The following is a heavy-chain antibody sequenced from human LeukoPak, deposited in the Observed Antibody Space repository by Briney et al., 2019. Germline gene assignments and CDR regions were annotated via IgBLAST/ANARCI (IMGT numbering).Heavy chain of an antibody. CDR3: ARDGGMLGFNP. Sequence: SETLSLTCAVYGGSFSGYYWSWIRQPPGKGLEWIGEINHSGSTNHNPSLKSRVTISVDTSKNQFSLKLSSVTAADTAVYYCARDGGMLGFNPWGQGTLVTVSS. V-gene: IGHV4-34*01. CDR2: INHSGST. D-gene: IGHD2-15*01. CDR1: GGSFSGYY. J-gene: IGHJ5*02.